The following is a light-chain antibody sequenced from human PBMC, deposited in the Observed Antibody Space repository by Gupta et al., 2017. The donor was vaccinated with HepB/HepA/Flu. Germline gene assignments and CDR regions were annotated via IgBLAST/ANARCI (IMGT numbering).Light chain of an antibody. CDR3: SSSTSSSTRV. V-gene: IGLV2-14*03. CDR2: DVS. CDR1: SSDVGGYND. J-gene: IGLJ2*01. Sequence: SALPQPASVSGSPGQSLTISCTGTSSDVGGYNDVAWYQQHPDKAPKLRLYDVSNRPSGVSNRFSGSKSRNTASLTISGLQAEDEADYYCSSSTSSSTRVFGGGTKLTVL.